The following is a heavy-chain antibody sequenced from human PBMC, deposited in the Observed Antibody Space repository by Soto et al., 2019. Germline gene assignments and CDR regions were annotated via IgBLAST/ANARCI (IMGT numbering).Heavy chain of an antibody. CDR1: GGSIRSGIYY. D-gene: IGHD2-8*01. V-gene: IGHV4-39*01. Sequence: SETLSLACTVSGGSIRSGIYYWGWIRQPPGKGLEWIGSAYYSGMTHYGPSLRGRVTISVDTSKNQFSLRLSSVSAADTATYYCARLPAEGVIAGGAMDLWGQGTTVTVSS. J-gene: IGHJ6*02. CDR2: AYYSGMT. CDR3: ARLPAEGVIAGGAMDL.